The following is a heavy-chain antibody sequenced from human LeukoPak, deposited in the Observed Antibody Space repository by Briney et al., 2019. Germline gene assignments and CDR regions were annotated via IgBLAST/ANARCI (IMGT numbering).Heavy chain of an antibody. V-gene: IGHV3-23*01. J-gene: IGHJ2*01. CDR3: AKGGDILTGYYLYWYFDL. CDR1: GFTFSAYA. D-gene: IGHD3-9*01. CDR2: ISRSGSST. Sequence: PGGSLRLSCAASGFTFSAYAMSWVRQAPGKGLEWVSAISRSGSSTDYADSVKGRFTISRDNSKNTLYLQMNSLRPEDTAVYYRAKGGDILTGYYLYWYFDLWGRGTLVTVSS.